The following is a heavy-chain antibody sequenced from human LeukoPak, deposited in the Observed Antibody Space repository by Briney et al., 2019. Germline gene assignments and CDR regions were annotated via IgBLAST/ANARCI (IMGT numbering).Heavy chain of an antibody. D-gene: IGHD3-22*01. J-gene: IGHJ6*03. Sequence: PGGSLRLSCAASGFTFSSYAMSWVRQAPGKGLEWVSYISSSSSTIYYADSVKGRFTISRDNAKNSLYLQMNSLRAEDTAVYYCARDPSTYYYDSSGSRYYYYYMDVWGKGTTVTVSS. V-gene: IGHV3-48*01. CDR1: GFTFSSYA. CDR2: ISSSSSTI. CDR3: ARDPSTYYYDSSGSRYYYYYMDV.